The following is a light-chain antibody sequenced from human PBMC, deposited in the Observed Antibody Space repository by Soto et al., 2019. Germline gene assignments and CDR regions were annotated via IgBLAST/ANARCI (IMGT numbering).Light chain of an antibody. CDR2: GAS. CDR1: QSVSSSY. Sequence: EIVLTQSPATLSLSPGERATLSCRASQSVSSSYLAWYQQKPGQAPRLLVYGASTRATGIPARFRGSGSGTDFTLTISSLEPEDFGVYYCQQRSNWPPVTFGGGTKV. CDR3: QQRSNWPPVT. V-gene: IGKV3-11*01. J-gene: IGKJ4*01.